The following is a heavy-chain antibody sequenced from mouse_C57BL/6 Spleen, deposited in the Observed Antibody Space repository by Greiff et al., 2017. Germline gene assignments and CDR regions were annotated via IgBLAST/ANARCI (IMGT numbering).Heavy chain of an antibody. D-gene: IGHD1-1*01. J-gene: IGHJ4*01. CDR1: GFTFNTYA. CDR3: VRGDYYGSSPYAMDY. V-gene: IGHV10-3*01. CDR2: IRSKSSNSAT. Sequence: EVHLVESGGGLVQPKGSLKLSCAASGFTFNTYAMHWVRQAPGKGLEWVARIRSKSSNSATYYAYSVKDRFTISRDDSQSMLYLQMNNLKTEDTAMYYCVRGDYYGSSPYAMDYWGQGTSVTVSS.